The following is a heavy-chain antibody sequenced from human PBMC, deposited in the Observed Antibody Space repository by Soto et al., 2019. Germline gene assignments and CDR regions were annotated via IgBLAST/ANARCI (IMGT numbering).Heavy chain of an antibody. D-gene: IGHD1-7*01. CDR1: GGSISSGG. CDR2: TYYRSKWYN. CDR3: ARGETGTTNWFDP. Sequence: PSETLSLTCTVSGGSISSGGYYWSWIRQHPGKGLEWLGRTYYRSKWYNDYAVSVKSRITINPDTSKNQFSLQLNSVTPEGTAVYYCARGETGTTNWFDPWGQGTLVTVSS. V-gene: IGHV6-1*01. J-gene: IGHJ5*02.